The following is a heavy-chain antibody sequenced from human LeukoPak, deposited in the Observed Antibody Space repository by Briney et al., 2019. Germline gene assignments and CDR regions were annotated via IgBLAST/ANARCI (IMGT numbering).Heavy chain of an antibody. V-gene: IGHV4-38-2*01. J-gene: IGHJ4*02. Sequence: SETLSLTCAVSGYSISSGYYWGWIRQPPGKGLEWIGSIYHSGSTHYNPSLKSRVTISVDTSKNQFSLKLSSVTAADTAVYYCARRERITIFGVVIIGVIDYWGQGTLVTVSS. CDR3: ARRERITIFGVVIIGVIDY. CDR2: IYHSGST. D-gene: IGHD3-3*01. CDR1: GYSISSGYY.